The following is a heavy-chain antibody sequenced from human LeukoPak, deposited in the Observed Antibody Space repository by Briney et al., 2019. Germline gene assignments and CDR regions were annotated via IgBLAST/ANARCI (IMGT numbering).Heavy chain of an antibody. J-gene: IGHJ6*02. D-gene: IGHD4/OR15-4a*01. CDR1: GFTVSSNY. Sequence: GGSLRLSCAASGFTVSSNYMSWVRQAPGKGLEWVSVIYSGGTTYYADSVKGRFTISRDNSKNTLYLQMNSLRPEDTAVYYCAKCCPMDVWGQGTTVTVSS. CDR3: AKCCPMDV. V-gene: IGHV3-53*05. CDR2: IYSGGTT.